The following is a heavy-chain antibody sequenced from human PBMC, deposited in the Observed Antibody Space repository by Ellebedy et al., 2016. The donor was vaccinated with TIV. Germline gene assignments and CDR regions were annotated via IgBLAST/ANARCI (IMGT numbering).Heavy chain of an antibody. J-gene: IGHJ2*01. V-gene: IGHV4-34*01. CDR1: GGSFSGYY. CDR3: ARAGSNDYATGWYFDL. CDR2: INHRGST. D-gene: IGHD4-17*01. Sequence: MPSETLSLTCAVYGGSFSGYYWSWIRQPPGKGLEWIGEINHRGSTNYNPSLKSRFTISVDTSKNQFSLKLRSVTAADTAVYYCARAGSNDYATGWYFDLWGRGTLVTVSS.